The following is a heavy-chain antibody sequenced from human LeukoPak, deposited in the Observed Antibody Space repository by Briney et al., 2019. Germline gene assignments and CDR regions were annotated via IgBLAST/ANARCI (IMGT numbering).Heavy chain of an antibody. CDR3: ARVRRDDYVWGSYRPTGAFDI. V-gene: IGHV4-39*07. J-gene: IGHJ3*02. Sequence: SETLSLTFTVSDGSISSSSYYWGWIRQPPGKGLEWIGSIYYSGSTYYNPSLKSRVTISVDTSKNQFSLKLSSVTAADTAVYYCARVRRDDYVWGSYRPTGAFDIWGQGTMVTVSS. CDR2: IYYSGST. CDR1: DGSISSSSYY. D-gene: IGHD3-16*02.